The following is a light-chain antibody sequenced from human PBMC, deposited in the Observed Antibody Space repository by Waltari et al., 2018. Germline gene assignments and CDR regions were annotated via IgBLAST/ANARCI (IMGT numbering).Light chain of an antibody. CDR3: HHYKYFLWT. J-gene: IGKJ1*01. CDR2: GSS. V-gene: IGKV3-15*01. Sequence: TQSPATLSVSPGERATLSCRSSQSLRSNLTWYHQKPGQAPRLLIYGSSTRAPGSPARVRGSGDGTEFTLTISSLQSEDFAVYYCHHYKYFLWTFGQGTKVEIK. CDR1: QSLRSN.